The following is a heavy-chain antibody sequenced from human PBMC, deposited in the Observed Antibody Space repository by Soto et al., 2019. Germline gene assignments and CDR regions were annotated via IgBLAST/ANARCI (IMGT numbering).Heavy chain of an antibody. CDR3: ASETVFRTWGTPKKTWFEQ. Sequence: SSTXSLTCSFSVFSSIDSGYYWNWIRQHPGNVLEWLGYIYYSGTTRYNPSLRSRLTISIDTSKNHFSLRLTSVTAADTAVYYCASETVFRTWGTPKKTWFEQWGKGTLVTVS. D-gene: IGHD7-27*01. J-gene: IGHJ5*02. CDR1: VFSSIDSGYY. CDR2: IYYSGTT. V-gene: IGHV4-31*03.